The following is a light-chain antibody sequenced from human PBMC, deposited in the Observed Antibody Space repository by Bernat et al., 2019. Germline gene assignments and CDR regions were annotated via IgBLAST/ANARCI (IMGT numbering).Light chain of an antibody. J-gene: IGLJ1*01. CDR2: EVS. V-gene: IGLV2-8*01. CDR3: SSYVGSYNYV. Sequence: QSALTQPPTASGSPGQSVTISCTGSSRDIGGYRYVSWFQQHPGKAPSLIIYEVSKRPSGVPDRFSASKSGSTASLTISGLRAEDEADYFCSSYVGSYNYVFGTGTKVVVL. CDR1: SRDIGGYRY.